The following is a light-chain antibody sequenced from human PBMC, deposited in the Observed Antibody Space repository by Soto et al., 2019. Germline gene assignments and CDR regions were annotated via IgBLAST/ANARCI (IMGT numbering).Light chain of an antibody. CDR2: LAP. V-gene: IGKV1-5*03. J-gene: IGKJ2*01. Sequence: DIQMTQSPSTLSASVGDRVTVTCRANQDVDSFLAWYQQKPGKAPKLPIYLAPRLESGVPSRFSGRGSGSEYSLTISGLQPDDFATYYCQHYNSHSFYTFGQGTKLEIK. CDR1: QDVDSF. CDR3: QHYNSHSFYT.